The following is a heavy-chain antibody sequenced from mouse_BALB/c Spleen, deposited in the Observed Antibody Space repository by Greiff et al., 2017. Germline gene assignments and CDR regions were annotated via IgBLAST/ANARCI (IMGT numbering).Heavy chain of an antibody. CDR3: ASYYGSSYGYWYFDV. D-gene: IGHD1-1*01. CDR2: IWGDGST. V-gene: IGHV2-6-7*01. CDR1: GFSLTGYG. Sequence: VMLVESGPGLVAPSQSLSITCTVSGFSLTGYGVNWVRQPPGKGLEWLGMIWGDGSTDYNSALKSRLSISKDNSKSQVFLKMNSLQTDDTARYYCASYYGSSYGYWYFDVWGAGTTVTVSS. J-gene: IGHJ1*01.